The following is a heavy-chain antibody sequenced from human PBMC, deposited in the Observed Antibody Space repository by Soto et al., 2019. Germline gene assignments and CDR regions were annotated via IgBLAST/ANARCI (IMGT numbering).Heavy chain of an antibody. CDR2: VVPMFRTP. V-gene: IGHV1-69*01. CDR1: GGTFRKFA. Sequence: QVQLVQSGAEVKKPGSSVKVSCKVSGGTFRKFAVSWVRQAPGQGLEWMGGVVPMFRTPNYAQKFQGRVTITADESTSTAYMELRSLRSEDTAVYYCATGATGDFGDFDLCGRGTLVTVSS. J-gene: IGHJ2*01. D-gene: IGHD7-27*01. CDR3: ATGATGDFGDFDL.